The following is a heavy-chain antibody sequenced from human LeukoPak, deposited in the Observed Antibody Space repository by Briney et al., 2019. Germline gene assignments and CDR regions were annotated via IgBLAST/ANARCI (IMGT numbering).Heavy chain of an antibody. D-gene: IGHD3-22*01. CDR2: IYHSGST. CDR3: ARGGLYDSSGYYAY. J-gene: IGHJ4*02. V-gene: IGHV4-30-2*01. CDR1: GGSISSGGYS. Sequence: PSETLSLTCAVSGGSISSGGYSWSWIRQPPGKGLEWVGYIYHSGSTYYNPSLKSRVTISVDRSKNQFSLKLSSVTAADTAVYYCARGGLYDSSGYYAYWGQGTLVTVSS.